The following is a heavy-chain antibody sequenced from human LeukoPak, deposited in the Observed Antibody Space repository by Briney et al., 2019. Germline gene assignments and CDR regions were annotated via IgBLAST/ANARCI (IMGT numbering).Heavy chain of an antibody. CDR3: ARAALDYYYYYYMDV. CDR2: ISSSSSTI. CDR1: GFTFSSYS. J-gene: IGHJ6*03. Sequence: GSLRLSCAVPGFTFSSYSMSWVRQAPGKGLEWVSYISSSSSTIYYADSVKGRFTISRDNAKNSLYLQMNSLRAEDAAVYYCARAALDYYYYYYMDVWGKGTTVTVSS. V-gene: IGHV3-48*01.